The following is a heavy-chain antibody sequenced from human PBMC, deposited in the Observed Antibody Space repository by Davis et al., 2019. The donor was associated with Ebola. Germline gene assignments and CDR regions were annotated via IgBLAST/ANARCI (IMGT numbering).Heavy chain of an antibody. CDR3: AREQGIYGAVYFDL. CDR2: IIPIFGTA. V-gene: IGHV1-69*13. D-gene: IGHD2-21*01. CDR1: GGTFSSYA. J-gene: IGHJ2*01. Sequence: SVKVSCKASGGTFSSYAISWVRQAPGQGLEWMGGIIPIFGTANYAQKFQGRVTITADESTSTAYMELSSLRTEDTAVYYCAREQGIYGAVYFDLWGRGTLVTVSS.